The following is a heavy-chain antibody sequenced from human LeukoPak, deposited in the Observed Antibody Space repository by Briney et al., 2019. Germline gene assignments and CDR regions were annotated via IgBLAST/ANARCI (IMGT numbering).Heavy chain of an antibody. CDR1: GFTFSHFL. Sequence: TGTSLRLSCEASGFTFSHFLMHWVRQAPGKGLEWVAVIWSDATNQYYGDSVKGRFTISRDNFKKTVSLQMDSLRAEDTAVYYCEKDAQRGFDYSNALEHWGQGSLVTVSS. J-gene: IGHJ4*02. CDR3: EKDAQRGFDYSNALEH. V-gene: IGHV3-33*06. D-gene: IGHD4-11*01. CDR2: IWSDATNQ.